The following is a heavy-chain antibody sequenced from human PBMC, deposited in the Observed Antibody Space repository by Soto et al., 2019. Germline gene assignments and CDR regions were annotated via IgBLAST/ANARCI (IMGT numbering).Heavy chain of an antibody. CDR1: GLTFNNAW. V-gene: IGHV3-15*07. J-gene: IGHJ4*02. D-gene: IGHD6-19*01. CDR3: ISSGYTSGWYAFDY. Sequence: EVQLVESGGGLVKPGGSLRLSCATSGLTFNNAWMNWVRQAPGKGREWVGRIKSKSDGGTTDYAAPVKGRFTISRDDSKNTLYLQMFSLRTEDTAVYYCISSGYTSGWYAFDYWGQGTLVTVSS. CDR2: IKSKSDGGTT.